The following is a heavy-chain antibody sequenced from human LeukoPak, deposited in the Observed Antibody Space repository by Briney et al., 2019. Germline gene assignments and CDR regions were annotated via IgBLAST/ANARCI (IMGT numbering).Heavy chain of an antibody. V-gene: IGHV3-53*01. CDR3: ARYPVGAGSPDALDI. Sequence: GGSLRLSCAASGFTVSSNFMTWVRHAPGKGLECVSVTYSGGSTDYADSVKGRFTISSDNSKNALYLQMNSLRAEDTAVYYCARYPVGAGSPDALDIWGRGTMVTVSS. CDR2: TYSGGST. J-gene: IGHJ3*02. D-gene: IGHD1-26*01. CDR1: GFTVSSNF.